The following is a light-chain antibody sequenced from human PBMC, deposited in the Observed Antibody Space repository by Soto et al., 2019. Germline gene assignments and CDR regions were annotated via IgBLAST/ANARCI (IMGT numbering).Light chain of an antibody. CDR1: QSISKW. J-gene: IGKJ4*01. CDR3: QQSFSTPLT. V-gene: IGKV1-39*01. CDR2: DAS. Sequence: DIQMTQSPSTLSASIGDRVTITSRASQSISKWLAWHQQKPGTAPKLLIYDASSLQSGVPPRFSGSGSGTDFTFTISSLQPEDFATYFCQQSFSTPLTFGGGTKVDIK.